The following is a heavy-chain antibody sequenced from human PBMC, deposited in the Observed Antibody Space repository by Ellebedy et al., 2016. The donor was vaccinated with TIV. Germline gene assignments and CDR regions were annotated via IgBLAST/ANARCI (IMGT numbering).Heavy chain of an antibody. Sequence: GESLKISCAASRVPFRSYWMHWVRQAPGEGLVCVARIDNDGSSPTYADSVKGRFTISRDNAESILYLQMNSLRVEDTAMYYCAGDLDVWGQGILVTVSS. CDR3: AGDLDV. V-gene: IGHV3-74*03. D-gene: IGHD3-3*01. CDR2: IDNDGSSP. J-gene: IGHJ4*02. CDR1: RVPFRSYW.